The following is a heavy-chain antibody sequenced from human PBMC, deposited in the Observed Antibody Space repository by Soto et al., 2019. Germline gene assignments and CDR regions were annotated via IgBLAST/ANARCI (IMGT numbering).Heavy chain of an antibody. J-gene: IGHJ4*02. CDR2: ISGSGSTT. Sequence: GGSLKLSCAVSGLTFTKYAMSWVRQAPGKGLEWVSVISGSGSTTHYADSVKGRFTISRDNTKNTVSLQMSSLRVEDTAIYFCAKRSGFDSGLFDYWGQGTLVTVSS. CDR3: AKRSGFDSGLFDY. D-gene: IGHD5-12*01. V-gene: IGHV3-23*01. CDR1: GLTFTKYA.